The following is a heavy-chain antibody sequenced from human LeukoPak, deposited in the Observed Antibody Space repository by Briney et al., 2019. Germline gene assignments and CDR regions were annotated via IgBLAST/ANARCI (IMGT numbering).Heavy chain of an antibody. CDR2: ISPCSNGI. V-gene: IGHV3-23*01. CDR1: GFTFTNYA. D-gene: IGHD6-6*01. CDR3: AKGSAALDY. Sequence: GGSLRLSCAASGFTFTNYAMTWVRQAPGKGLEWVSAISPCSNGIYYTDSVRGRFTVSRDNSKNTLYLQMNSLRAEDTAVYYCAKGSAALDYWGQGTLVTVSS. J-gene: IGHJ4*02.